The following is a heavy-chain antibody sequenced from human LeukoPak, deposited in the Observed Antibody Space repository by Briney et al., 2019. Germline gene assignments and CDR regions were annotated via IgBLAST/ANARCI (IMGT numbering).Heavy chain of an antibody. CDR1: GGSISSYY. CDR2: INHSGTT. V-gene: IGHV4-59*12. CDR3: ARGSEMVRGARHYNWLDP. J-gene: IGHJ5*02. Sequence: PSETLSLTCTVSGGSISSYYWSWIRQPAGKGLEWIGEINHSGTTNYKSSFKSRVTISVDMPKNQISLKLSSVTAADTALYYCARGSEMVRGARHYNWLDPWGLGSLVTVSS. D-gene: IGHD3-10*01.